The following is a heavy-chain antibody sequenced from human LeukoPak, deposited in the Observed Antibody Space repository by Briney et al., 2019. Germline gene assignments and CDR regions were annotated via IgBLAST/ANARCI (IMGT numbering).Heavy chain of an antibody. CDR2: INHSGST. J-gene: IGHJ3*02. Sequence: SETLSLTCAVYGGSFSGYYWSWIRQPPGKGLEWIGEINHSGSTNYNLSLTSRVTIPVDTSKNQFSLTLSSVPAADPAVYFCARGRRPPPKSIAVAGKNAFDIWGQGTMVTVSS. CDR3: ARGRRPPPKSIAVAGKNAFDI. CDR1: GGSFSGYY. D-gene: IGHD6-19*01. V-gene: IGHV4-34*01.